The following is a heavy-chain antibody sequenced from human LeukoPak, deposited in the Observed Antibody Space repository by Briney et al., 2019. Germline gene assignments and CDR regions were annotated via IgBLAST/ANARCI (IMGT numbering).Heavy chain of an antibody. D-gene: IGHD3-10*01. Sequence: GGSLSLSCVASGFTFNNYEMIWVRQAPGKGLEWISYISSSGNTMFYADSVKGRFTISRDSAKKSLFLQMNSLRAEDTALYYCARVRSGIDTWGQGTMVTVSS. CDR1: GFTFNNYE. CDR2: ISSSGNTM. V-gene: IGHV3-48*03. J-gene: IGHJ3*02. CDR3: ARVRSGIDT.